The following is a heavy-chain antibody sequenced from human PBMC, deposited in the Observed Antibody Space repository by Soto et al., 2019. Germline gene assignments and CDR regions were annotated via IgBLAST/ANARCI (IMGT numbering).Heavy chain of an antibody. CDR2: INAGNGNT. Sequence: ASVKVSCKASGYTFTSYAMHCVRQAPGQRLEWMGWINAGNGNTKYSQKFQGRVTITRDTSASTAYMELSSLRSEDTAVYYCARDLIRYGSGSYWWNPGPFEPWGQGTMVTVSS. D-gene: IGHD3-10*01. CDR1: GYTFTSYA. J-gene: IGHJ5*02. CDR3: ARDLIRYGSGSYWWNPGPFEP. V-gene: IGHV1-3*01.